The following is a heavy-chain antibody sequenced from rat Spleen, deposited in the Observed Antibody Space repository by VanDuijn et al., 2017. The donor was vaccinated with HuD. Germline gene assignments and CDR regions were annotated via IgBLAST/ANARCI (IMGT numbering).Heavy chain of an antibody. D-gene: IGHD5-1*01. J-gene: IGHJ2*01. CDR1: GFTFSDYY. V-gene: IGHV5-20*01. Sequence: EVQLVESGGGLVQPGRSLKLSCAASGFTFSDYYMAWVRQAPKKGLEWVASISYEGSSTNYRDSVKGRFTISRDNAKSTLYLQMDSLRSEDTATYYCTTLGSYWGQGVMVTVSS. CDR3: TTLGSY. CDR2: ISYEGSST.